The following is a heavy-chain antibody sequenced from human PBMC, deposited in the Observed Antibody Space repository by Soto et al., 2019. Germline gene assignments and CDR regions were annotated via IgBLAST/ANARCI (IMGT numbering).Heavy chain of an antibody. D-gene: IGHD2-21*01. CDR2: VSSDGSIT. J-gene: IGHJ4*02. CDR1: GFTFSHHG. CDR3: AKESDYYSNSKWSFDS. V-gene: IGHV3-30*18. Sequence: QVQLVESGGGVVQPGRSLRLSCAASGFTFSHHGMHWVRQAPGKGLEWLTVVSSDGSITYDADSVRGRFAISRDNSKNTLYSHMNSLRTEDTAVYYCAKESDYYSNSKWSFDSWGQGILVTVSS.